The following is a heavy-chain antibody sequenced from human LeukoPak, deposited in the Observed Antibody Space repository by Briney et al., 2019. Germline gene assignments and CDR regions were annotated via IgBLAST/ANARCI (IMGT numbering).Heavy chain of an antibody. J-gene: IGHJ5*02. D-gene: IGHD2-2*01. V-gene: IGHV1-69*01. CDR2: IIPIFGTA. CDR3: AVIVVVPAATSTNWFDP. CDR1: GGTFSSYA. Sequence: VASVKVSCKASGGTFSSYAISWVRQAPGQGLECMGGIIPIFGTANYAQKFQGRVTITADESTSTAYMELSSLRSEDTAVYYCAVIVVVPAATSTNWFDPWGQGTLVTVSS.